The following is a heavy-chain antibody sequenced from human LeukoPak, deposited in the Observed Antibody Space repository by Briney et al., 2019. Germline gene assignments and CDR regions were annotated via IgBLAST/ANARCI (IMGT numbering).Heavy chain of an antibody. V-gene: IGHV3-23*01. J-gene: IGHJ4*02. CDR2: ITTSDGNT. CDR3: AKDGGLWVSAHWGDS. Sequence: GGSLRLSCAASGFTFNSYAMSWVRQAPGKGLEWVSTITTSDGNTYYADSVKGRFTVSRDNSKNTLFLQMNSLRAEDTAVYYCAKDGGLWVSAHWGDSWGRGTLVTVSS. D-gene: IGHD7-27*01. CDR1: GFTFNSYA.